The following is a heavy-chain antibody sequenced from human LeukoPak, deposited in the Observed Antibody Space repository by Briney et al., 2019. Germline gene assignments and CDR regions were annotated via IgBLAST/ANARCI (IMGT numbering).Heavy chain of an antibody. V-gene: IGHV5-51*01. Sequence: GESLKFSCKGSGYSFTSYWIGWVRQMPGKGLEWMGIIYPGDSDTRYSPSFQGQVTISADKSISTAYLQWSSLKASDTAMYYCASLDFWSGYPHFDYWGQGTLATVSS. CDR2: IYPGDSDT. CDR3: ASLDFWSGYPHFDY. CDR1: GYSFTSYW. D-gene: IGHD3-3*01. J-gene: IGHJ4*02.